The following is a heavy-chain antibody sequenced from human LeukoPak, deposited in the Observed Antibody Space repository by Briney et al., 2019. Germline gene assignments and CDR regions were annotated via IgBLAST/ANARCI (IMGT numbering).Heavy chain of an antibody. Sequence: ASVKVSCKASGYTFTSYDINWVRQATGQGLEWMGWINPNSGGTNYAQKFQGRVTMTRDTSISTAYMELSRLRSDDTAVYYCARVPYDFWSGYYFDYWGQGTLVTVSS. CDR2: INPNSGGT. CDR3: ARVPYDFWSGYYFDY. V-gene: IGHV1-2*02. D-gene: IGHD3-3*01. CDR1: GYTFTSYD. J-gene: IGHJ4*02.